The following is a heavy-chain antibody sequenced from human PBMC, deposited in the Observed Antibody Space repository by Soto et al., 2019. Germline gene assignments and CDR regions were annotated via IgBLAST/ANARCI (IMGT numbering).Heavy chain of an antibody. CDR2: IVVGSGNT. Sequence: AVKVSCKASAFTFTSSSLQWLRQARGQSLEWIGWIVVGSGNTNYAQKFQERVTITRDMSTSTAYMELSSLRSEDTAVYYCATRYSSSSGAFDIWGQGTMVTVS. J-gene: IGHJ3*02. CDR1: AFTFTSSS. CDR3: ATRYSSSSGAFDI. V-gene: IGHV1-58*01. D-gene: IGHD6-6*01.